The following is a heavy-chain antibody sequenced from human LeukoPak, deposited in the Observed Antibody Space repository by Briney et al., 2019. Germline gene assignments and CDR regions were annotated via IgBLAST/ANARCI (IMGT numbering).Heavy chain of an antibody. CDR2: IIPILGIA. V-gene: IGHV1-69*02. D-gene: IGHD1-7*01. J-gene: IGHJ4*02. CDR1: GGTFSSYT. Sequence: SVKVSCKASGGTFSSYTISWVRQAPGQGLEWMGRIIPILGIANYAQRFQGRVTITADKSTSTAYMELSSLRSEDTAVYYYARAPSITGTTASGYWGEGTLVTVSS. CDR3: ARAPSITGTTASGY.